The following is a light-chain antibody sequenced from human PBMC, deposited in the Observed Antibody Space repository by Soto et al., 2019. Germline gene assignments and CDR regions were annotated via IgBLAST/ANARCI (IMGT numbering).Light chain of an antibody. CDR3: QQYGDRPRT. CDR1: QDIGSA. V-gene: IGKV3-15*01. Sequence: EVVLTQSPATLSLSPGDSASLSCRASQDIGSAVAWYHQRSGQAPRLLIFDASIRVPTTPARISGSVSGTEFTLTISSLESEDFAVYFCQQYGDRPRTFGQGTKVDI. J-gene: IGKJ1*01. CDR2: DAS.